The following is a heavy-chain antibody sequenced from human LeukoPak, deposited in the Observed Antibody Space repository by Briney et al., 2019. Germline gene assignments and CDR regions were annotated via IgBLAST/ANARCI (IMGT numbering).Heavy chain of an antibody. CDR1: GFTFSSYG. D-gene: IGHD6-13*01. Sequence: GGSLRLSCAASGFTFSSYGMHWVRQAPGKGLEWVAVISYDGSNKYYADSVKGRFTISRDNSKNTLYLQMNSLRAEDTAVYYCAKKGPASGHSSSWYEGYYGMDVWGQGTTVTVSS. V-gene: IGHV3-30*18. CDR2: ISYDGSNK. J-gene: IGHJ6*02. CDR3: AKKGPASGHSSSWYEGYYGMDV.